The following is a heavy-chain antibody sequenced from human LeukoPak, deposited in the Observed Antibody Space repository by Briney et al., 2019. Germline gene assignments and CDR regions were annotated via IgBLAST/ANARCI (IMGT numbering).Heavy chain of an antibody. CDR3: AKGHSGSYSPLFHY. CDR2: IGGSGDSI. V-gene: IGHV3-23*01. J-gene: IGHJ4*02. Sequence: GGSLRLSCAASGFTFSTYGMSWVRQAPGKGLEWVSIIGGSGDSIYYADSVKGRFTISRDNSQNTLYLQMNSLSAEDTAVYYCAKGHSGSYSPLFHYWGQGTLVTVSS. CDR1: GFTFSTYG. D-gene: IGHD3-10*01.